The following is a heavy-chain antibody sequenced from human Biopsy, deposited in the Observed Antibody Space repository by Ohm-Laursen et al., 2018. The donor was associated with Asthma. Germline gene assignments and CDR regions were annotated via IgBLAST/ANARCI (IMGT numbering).Heavy chain of an antibody. CDR3: AREGGDYLSGYYYYYGMDV. V-gene: IGHV3-23*01. D-gene: IGHD4-17*01. CDR2: ISPGAGST. Sequence: SLRLSCSASGFTFSSYGMNWVRQAPGKGLQWVSSISPGAGSTYYADSVRGRFTISRDNSNTVFLQMNSLRAEDTAVYYCAREGGDYLSGYYYYYGMDVWGQGTTVTVSS. CDR1: GFTFSSYG. J-gene: IGHJ6*02.